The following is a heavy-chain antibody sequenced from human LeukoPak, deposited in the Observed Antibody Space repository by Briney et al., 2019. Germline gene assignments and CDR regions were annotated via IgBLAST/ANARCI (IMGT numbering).Heavy chain of an antibody. CDR1: GFTFSDYG. CDR2: IKEDGSET. Sequence: GGSLRLSCAASGFTFSDYGMSWVRQAPGKGLEWVANIKEDGSETYYVDSVKGRFTISRDNAKNSLYLQMNSLRAEDTAVYYCVGQLLWNYYYYYYMDVWGKGTTVTISS. CDR3: VGQLLWNYYYYYYMDV. D-gene: IGHD2-2*01. J-gene: IGHJ6*03. V-gene: IGHV3-7*01.